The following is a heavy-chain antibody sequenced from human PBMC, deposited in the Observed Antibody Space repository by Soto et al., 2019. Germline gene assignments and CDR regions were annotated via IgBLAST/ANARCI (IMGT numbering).Heavy chain of an antibody. J-gene: IGHJ4*02. CDR1: GFTFGDYA. V-gene: IGHV3-49*04. CDR2: IRSKAYGGTT. D-gene: IGHD3-10*01. Sequence: PGGSLRLSCTASGFTFGDYAMSWVRQAPGKGREWVGFIRSKAYGGTTEYAASVKGRFTISRDDSKSIAYLQMNSLKTEDTAVYDCTRVPMAGPDYWGQGTLVTVSS. CDR3: TRVPMAGPDY.